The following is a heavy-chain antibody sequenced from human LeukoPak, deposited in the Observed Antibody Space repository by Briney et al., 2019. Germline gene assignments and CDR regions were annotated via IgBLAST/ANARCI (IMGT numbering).Heavy chain of an antibody. J-gene: IGHJ6*04. CDR2: INSDGSST. Sequence: QPGGSLRLSCAASGFTFSSYWMHWVRQAPGKELVWVSRINSDGSSTNYADSVKGRFTISRDNAKNTLYLQMNSLRAEDTAIYYCARDRAADRDGMDVWGKGTTVTVSS. CDR1: GFTFSSYW. V-gene: IGHV3-74*01. CDR3: ARDRAADRDGMDV.